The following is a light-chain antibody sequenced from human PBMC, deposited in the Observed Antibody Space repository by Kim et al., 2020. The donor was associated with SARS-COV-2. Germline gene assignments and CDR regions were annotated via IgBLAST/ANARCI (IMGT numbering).Light chain of an antibody. CDR2: GAS. J-gene: IGKJ1*01. CDR1: PRVSSLY. CDR3: QQYGNSPPWT. Sequence: PGEHAPLSCMASPRVSSLYLALYPHKPGQAPRLLIYGASSRATGIPDRFCGSESGTDFTLTISRLEPEDFALYYCQQYGNSPPWTFGQGAKVDVK. V-gene: IGKV3-20*01.